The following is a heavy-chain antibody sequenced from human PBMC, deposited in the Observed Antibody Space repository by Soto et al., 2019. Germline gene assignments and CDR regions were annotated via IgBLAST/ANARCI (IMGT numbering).Heavy chain of an antibody. CDR2: VSGSTTYT. Sequence: GGSLRLSCAASGFTFSDYYMSWVRQAPGKGLEWVSYVSGSTTYTNYADSVKGRFTISRDNAKSSLFLQMNSLRAEDTAVYYGARDGPLPMATSYYFYAMDVWGQGTTVTVSS. CDR1: GFTFSDYY. V-gene: IGHV3-11*06. J-gene: IGHJ6*02. D-gene: IGHD3-10*01. CDR3: ARDGPLPMATSYYFYAMDV.